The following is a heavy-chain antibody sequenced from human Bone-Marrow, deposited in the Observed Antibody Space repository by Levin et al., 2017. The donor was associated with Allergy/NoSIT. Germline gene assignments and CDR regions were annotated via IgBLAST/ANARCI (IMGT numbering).Heavy chain of an antibody. CDR2: ISPYTDNT. Sequence: ASVKVSCKTSDYTFTSYGIAWVRQAPGQGPEWMGWISPYTDNTNYAQNFQGRLTLTTETLTGTAYMELRSLTSDDTAVYYCARDKAKTVTGEYFFDYWGQGTLVTVSS. D-gene: IGHD7-27*01. CDR3: ARDKAKTVTGEYFFDY. V-gene: IGHV1-18*01. J-gene: IGHJ4*02. CDR1: DYTFTSYG.